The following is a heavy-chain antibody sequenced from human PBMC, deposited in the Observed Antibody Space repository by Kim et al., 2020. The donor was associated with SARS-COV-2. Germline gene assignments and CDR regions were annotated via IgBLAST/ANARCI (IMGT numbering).Heavy chain of an antibody. CDR3: ARDDYGDYAPTPLGY. D-gene: IGHD4-17*01. Sequence: GGSLRLSCAASGFTFSSYSMNWVRQAPGKGLEWVSSISSSSSYIYYADSVKGRFTISRDNAKNSLYLQMNSLRAEDTAVYYCARDDYGDYAPTPLGYWGQGTLVTVSS. CDR1: GFTFSSYS. V-gene: IGHV3-21*01. J-gene: IGHJ4*02. CDR2: ISSSSSYI.